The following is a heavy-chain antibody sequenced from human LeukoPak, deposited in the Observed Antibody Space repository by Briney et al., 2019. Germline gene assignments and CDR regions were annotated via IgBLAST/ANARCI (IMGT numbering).Heavy chain of an antibody. CDR2: INNSGST. CDR3: ARQQRKWIQLWFNSKHFDY. Sequence: MSSETLSLTCAVYGGSFSSYYWSWIRQPPGKGLEGCGEINNSGSTNYNPSLKSRVTISVDTSTNQFSLKLSSVTAADTAVYYCARQQRKWIQLWFNSKHFDYWGQGTLVTVSS. D-gene: IGHD5-18*01. J-gene: IGHJ4*02. CDR1: GGSFSSYY. V-gene: IGHV4-34*01.